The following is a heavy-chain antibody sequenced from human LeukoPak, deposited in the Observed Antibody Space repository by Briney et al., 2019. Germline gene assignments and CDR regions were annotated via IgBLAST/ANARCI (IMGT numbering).Heavy chain of an antibody. CDR1: GFTFSSYS. D-gene: IGHD3-3*01. Sequence: GGSLRLSSAASGFTFSSYSMNWVRQAPGKGLEWVSSISSSSSYIYYADSVKGRFTISRDNAKNSLYLQMNSLRAEDTAVYYCARCSNYDFWSGYSYYYYYMDVWGKGTTVTVSS. J-gene: IGHJ6*03. V-gene: IGHV3-21*01. CDR2: ISSSSSYI. CDR3: ARCSNYDFWSGYSYYYYYMDV.